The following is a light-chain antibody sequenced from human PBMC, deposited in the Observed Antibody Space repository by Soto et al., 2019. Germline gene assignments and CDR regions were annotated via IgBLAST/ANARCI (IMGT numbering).Light chain of an antibody. CDR1: SSDVGGYNY. CDR2: DVT. V-gene: IGLV2-14*03. Sequence: QSVLTQPASVSGSPGQSITISCTGTSSDVGGYNYVSWYQHHPGKAPKLIIYDVTSRPSGVSIRFSGSKSDNTASLTISGLQAEDEADYYCSSYTSTSTYVFGTGTKVTVL. J-gene: IGLJ1*01. CDR3: SSYTSTSTYV.